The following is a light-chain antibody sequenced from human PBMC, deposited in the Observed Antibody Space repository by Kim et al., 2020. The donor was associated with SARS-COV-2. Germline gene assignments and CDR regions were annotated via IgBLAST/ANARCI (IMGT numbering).Light chain of an antibody. CDR1: QNFGSNY. V-gene: IGKV3-20*01. CDR3: QQYGNSPRT. Sequence: SPGERATLSGRASQNFGSNYVAWYQQKPGQAPRLLIYGVSSRATGIPDRFSGSGSGTDFTLTISRLEPEDFAVYYCQQYGNSPRTFGQGTKVDIK. J-gene: IGKJ1*01. CDR2: GVS.